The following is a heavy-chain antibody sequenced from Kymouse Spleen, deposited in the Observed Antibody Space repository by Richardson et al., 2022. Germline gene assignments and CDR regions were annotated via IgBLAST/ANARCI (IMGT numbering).Heavy chain of an antibody. CDR3: AKDIVLMVYAPYYYYYGMDV. CDR2: ISYDGSNK. Sequence: QVQLVESGGGVVQPGRSLRLSCAASGFTFSSYGMHWVRQAPGKGLEWVAVISYDGSNKYYADSVKGRFTISRDNSKNTLYLQMNSLRAEDTAVYYCAKDIVLMVYAPYYYYYGMDVWGQGTTVTVSS. D-gene: IGHD2-8*01. CDR1: GFTFSSYG. J-gene: IGHJ6*02. V-gene: IGHV3-30*18.